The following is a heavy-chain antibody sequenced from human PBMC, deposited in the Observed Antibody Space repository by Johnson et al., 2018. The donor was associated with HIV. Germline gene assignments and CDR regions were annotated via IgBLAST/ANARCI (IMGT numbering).Heavy chain of an antibody. J-gene: IGHJ3*01. CDR3: AKDWADQDVFDF. V-gene: IGHV3-66*01. D-gene: IGHD3-16*01. CDR2: IYSGGST. CDR1: GFTVSSNY. Sequence: MLLVESGGGLVQPGGSLRLSCAASGFTVSSNYMSWVRQAPGKGLEWVSVIYSGGSTYYADSVKGRFTISRDNSKNTLYLQMNSLRAEDTAIYYCAKDWADQDVFDFWGQGTMVTVSS.